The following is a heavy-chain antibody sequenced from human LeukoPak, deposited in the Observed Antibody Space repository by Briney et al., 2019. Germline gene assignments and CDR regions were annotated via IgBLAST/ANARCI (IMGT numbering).Heavy chain of an antibody. Sequence: ASVKVSCKASGYTFSSYGISWVRQAPGQGLEWMGWISVYNGNTNHEQKLQGRVTMTTDTSTSTAYMELRSLRSDDTAVYYCARDVPIEGATTRGHDYWGQGTQVTVSS. CDR1: GYTFSSYG. D-gene: IGHD1-26*01. CDR3: ARDVPIEGATTRGHDY. CDR2: ISVYNGNT. V-gene: IGHV1-18*01. J-gene: IGHJ4*02.